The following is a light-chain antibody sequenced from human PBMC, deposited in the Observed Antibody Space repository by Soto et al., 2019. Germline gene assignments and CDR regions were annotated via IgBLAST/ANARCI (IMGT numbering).Light chain of an antibody. Sequence: DIVLTQSPASLSLSPGEGATLSCRASQSVSDYLAWYQQKPGQAPRLLIYDTYKRVTGIPSRFSGSGSGTDFTLTISSLEPEDFALYFCPHRSSRVPITFGPGTRLEIK. V-gene: IGKV3-11*01. CDR2: DTY. CDR3: PHRSSRVPIT. J-gene: IGKJ5*01. CDR1: QSVSDY.